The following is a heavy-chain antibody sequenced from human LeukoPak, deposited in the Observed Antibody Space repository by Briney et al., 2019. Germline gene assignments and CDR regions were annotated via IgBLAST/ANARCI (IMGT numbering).Heavy chain of an antibody. Sequence: TGESLKISCKGSGYSFTSYWIGWVRQMPGKGLEWMGIIYPGDSDTRYSPSFQGQVTISADKSISTAYLQWSSLKASDTAMYYCARLATYYGSGSYYYYYYMDVWGKGTTVTVSS. CDR3: ARLATYYGSGSYYYYYYMDV. CDR1: GYSFTSYW. V-gene: IGHV5-51*01. D-gene: IGHD3-10*01. J-gene: IGHJ6*03. CDR2: IYPGDSDT.